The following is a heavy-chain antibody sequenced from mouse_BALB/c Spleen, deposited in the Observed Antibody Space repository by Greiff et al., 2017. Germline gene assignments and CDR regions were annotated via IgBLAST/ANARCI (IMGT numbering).Heavy chain of an antibody. CDR3: ARSGDYRYDGVNYYAMDY. Sequence: QVQLKQSGAELVRPGTSVKVSCKASGYAFTNYLIEWVKQRPGQGLEWIGVINPGSGGTNYNEKFKGKATLTADKSSSTAYMQLSSLTSEDSAVYFCARSGDYRYDGVNYYAMDYGGQGTTVTVSS. CDR2: INPGSGGT. J-gene: IGHJ4*01. V-gene: IGHV1-54*01. CDR1: GYAFTNYL. D-gene: IGHD2-12*01.